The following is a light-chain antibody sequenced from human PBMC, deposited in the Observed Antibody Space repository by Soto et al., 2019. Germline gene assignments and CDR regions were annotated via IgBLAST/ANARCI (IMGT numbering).Light chain of an antibody. CDR2: AAS. V-gene: IGKV1-39*01. Sequence: DIQITHSPSSLSASVVDRVIITFRASQSISSYLNWYQQKPGKAPKLLIYAASSLQSGVPSRFSGSGSGTDFTLTISSLQPEDFATYYCKQSYSTLNCGGGNKGDIK. CDR3: KQSYSTLN. CDR1: QSISSY. J-gene: IGKJ4*01.